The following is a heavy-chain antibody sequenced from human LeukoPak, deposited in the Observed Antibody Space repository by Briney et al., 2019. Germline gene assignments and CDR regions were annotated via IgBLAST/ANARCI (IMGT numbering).Heavy chain of an antibody. CDR3: ARRPADDYYDSSGFDY. Sequence: GESLKISCKGSGYNFISNWIGWVRPMRGKGLEWRGIIYPDDSDRRYSPSFQGQVTISVDKSINTAYLQWSSLKASDTAKYYCARRPADDYYDSSGFDYWGQGTLVTVSS. CDR1: GYNFISNW. V-gene: IGHV5-51*01. D-gene: IGHD3-22*01. J-gene: IGHJ4*02. CDR2: IYPDDSDR.